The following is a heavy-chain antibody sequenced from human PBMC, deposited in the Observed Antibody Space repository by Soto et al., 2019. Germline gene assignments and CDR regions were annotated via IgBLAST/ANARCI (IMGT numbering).Heavy chain of an antibody. CDR3: ARWHSSSGYYGMDV. J-gene: IGHJ6*02. V-gene: IGHV4-59*01. D-gene: IGHD6-25*01. CDR1: GGSMNNYY. CDR2: IYYSGST. Sequence: SETLSLTCTVSGGSMNNYYWSWIRQPPGKGLEWIAYIYYSGSTNYNPFFKSRVIVSVDTSRSQFSLKLSSLTAADTAVYYCARWHSSSGYYGMDVWGQGTTVTVSS.